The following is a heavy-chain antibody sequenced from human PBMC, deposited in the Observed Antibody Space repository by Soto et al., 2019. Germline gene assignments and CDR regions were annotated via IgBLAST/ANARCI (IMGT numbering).Heavy chain of an antibody. D-gene: IGHD2-15*01. CDR1: GFTFSSYG. V-gene: IGHV3-30*18. CDR3: AKVLGYRSSGSCSRDYYYYYGLDV. CDR2: ISYDGGNK. J-gene: IGHJ6*02. Sequence: GGSLRLSCAASGFTFSSYGMHWVRQAPGKGLEWVAVISYDGGNKYYADSVKGRFTISRDNPKNTLYLQVNNLRAEDTAVYYCAKVLGYRSSGSCSRDYYYYYGLDVWGQGTTFTVSS.